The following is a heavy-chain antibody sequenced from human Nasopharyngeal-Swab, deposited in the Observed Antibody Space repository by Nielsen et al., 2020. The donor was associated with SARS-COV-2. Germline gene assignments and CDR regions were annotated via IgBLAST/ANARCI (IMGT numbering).Heavy chain of an antibody. Sequence: GGSLRLSCAASGFTFSSYSMNWVRQAPGKGLEWVSSISSSSYIYYADSVKGRFTISRDNAKNSLYLQMNSLRAEDTAVYYCARADSSSWYFDYWGQGTLVTVSS. CDR1: GFTFSSYS. CDR3: ARADSSSWYFDY. J-gene: IGHJ4*02. D-gene: IGHD6-13*01. CDR2: ISSSSYI. V-gene: IGHV3-21*01.